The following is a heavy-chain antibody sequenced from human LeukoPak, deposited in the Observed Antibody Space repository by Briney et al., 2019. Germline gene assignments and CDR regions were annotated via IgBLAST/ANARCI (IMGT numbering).Heavy chain of an antibody. CDR3: ARSSSGWYSPAEYFQH. J-gene: IGHJ1*01. V-gene: IGHV1-2*02. CDR2: INPNSGGT. CDR1: GYTFTDYY. Sequence: ASVKVSCKASGYTFTDYYMHWVRQAPGQGLEWMGWINPNSGGTNYAQKFQGRVTITRDTSASTAYMELSSLRSEDTAVYYCARSSSGWYSPAEYFQHWGQGTLVTVSS. D-gene: IGHD6-19*01.